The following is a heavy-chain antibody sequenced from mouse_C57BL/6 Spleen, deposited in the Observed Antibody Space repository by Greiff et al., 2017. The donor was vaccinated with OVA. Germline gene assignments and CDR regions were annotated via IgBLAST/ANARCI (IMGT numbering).Heavy chain of an antibody. D-gene: IGHD2-12*01. V-gene: IGHV5-12*01. CDR2: ISNGGGST. CDR3: ARHGPLPDEAMDY. CDR1: GFTFSDYY. Sequence: EVQRVESGGGLVQPGGSLKLSCAASGFTFSDYYMYWVRQTPEKRLEWVAYISNGGGSTYYPDTVKGRFTISRDNAKNTLYLQMSRLKSEDTAMYYCARHGPLPDEAMDYWGQGTSVTVSS. J-gene: IGHJ4*01.